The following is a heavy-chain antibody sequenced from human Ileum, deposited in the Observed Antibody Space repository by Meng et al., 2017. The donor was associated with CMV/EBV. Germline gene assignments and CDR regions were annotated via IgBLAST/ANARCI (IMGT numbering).Heavy chain of an antibody. CDR2: IRYDGSNK. Sequence: GGSLRLSCAASGFTFSSYGMHWVRQAPGKGLEWVAFIRYDGSNKYYAGSVKGRFTISRDNSKNTLYLQMNSLRAEDTAVYYCAKESSSWSLPSDYWGQGTLVTVSS. CDR1: GFTFSSYG. J-gene: IGHJ4*02. V-gene: IGHV3-30*02. CDR3: AKESSSWSLPSDY. D-gene: IGHD6-13*01.